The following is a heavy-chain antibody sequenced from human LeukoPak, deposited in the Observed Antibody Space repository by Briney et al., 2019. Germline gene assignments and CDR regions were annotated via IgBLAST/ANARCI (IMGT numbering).Heavy chain of an antibody. CDR2: INPNSGGT. CDR3: ARVPCSSCHFDY. CDR1: GYTFTGYY. D-gene: IGHD6-13*01. V-gene: IGHV1-2*02. Sequence: ASVKVSFKASGYTFTGYYMHWVRQAPGQGLEWMGWINPNSGGTNYAQKFQGRVTMTRDSSISTAYMELSRLRSDDTAVYYCARVPCSSCHFDYWGQGTLVTVSS. J-gene: IGHJ4*02.